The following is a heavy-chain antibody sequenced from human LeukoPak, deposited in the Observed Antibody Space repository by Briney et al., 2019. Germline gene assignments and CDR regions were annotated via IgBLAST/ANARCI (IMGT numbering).Heavy chain of an antibody. J-gene: IGHJ4*02. CDR2: INSDGSST. CDR3: ATEVAAMVY. V-gene: IGHV3-74*01. Sequence: QPGGSLRLSCAASGFTFSSYWMHWVRQAPGKGLVWVSHINSDGSSTSYADSVKGRFTISRDNTKNTLYLQMNSLRAEDTAVYYCATEVAAMVYWGQGTLVTVSS. CDR1: GFTFSSYW. D-gene: IGHD5-24*01.